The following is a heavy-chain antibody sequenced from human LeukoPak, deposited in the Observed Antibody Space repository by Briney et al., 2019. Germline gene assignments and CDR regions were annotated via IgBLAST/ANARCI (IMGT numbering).Heavy chain of an antibody. D-gene: IGHD2-15*01. V-gene: IGHV4-39*07. Sequence: SETLSLTCTVSGGSISRSSYYWGWIRQPPGKGLEWIGSIYYSGSTYYNPSLKSRVTISLDTSKNQFSLKLSSVTAADTAVYYCARGEIGNCSGGSCLNWFDPWGQGTLVTVSS. J-gene: IGHJ5*02. CDR2: IYYSGST. CDR3: ARGEIGNCSGGSCLNWFDP. CDR1: GGSISRSSYY.